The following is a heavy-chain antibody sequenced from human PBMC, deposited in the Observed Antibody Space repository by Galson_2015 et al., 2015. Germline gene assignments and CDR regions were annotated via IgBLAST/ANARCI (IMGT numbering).Heavy chain of an antibody. CDR3: ARPPSGNYYFDY. CDR2: ISDSSSTI. CDR1: GFTFSAYS. V-gene: IGHV3-48*02. D-gene: IGHD1-26*01. Sequence: SLRLSCAASGFTFSAYSMNWVRQAPGKGLEWIAHISDSSSTIYYAGSVKGRFTISRDNAKKSLYLQMNSLRDEDTAVYYCARPPSGNYYFDYWGQGTPVTVSS. J-gene: IGHJ4*02.